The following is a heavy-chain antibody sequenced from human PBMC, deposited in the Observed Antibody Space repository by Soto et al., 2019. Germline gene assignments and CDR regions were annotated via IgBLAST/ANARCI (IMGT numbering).Heavy chain of an antibody. V-gene: IGHV4-4*02. CDR2: IFHDGTA. CDR1: GVSISSGNW. Sequence: SETLSLTCAVSGVSISSGNWWTWVRQAPQRGLEYIGEIFHDGTANYYPSFERRVAISVDTSKNQFSLKLTSVTAADTAVYYCARPRIAAVGHYFDYWGQGTLVTVSS. CDR3: ARPRIAAVGHYFDY. D-gene: IGHD6-13*01. J-gene: IGHJ4*02.